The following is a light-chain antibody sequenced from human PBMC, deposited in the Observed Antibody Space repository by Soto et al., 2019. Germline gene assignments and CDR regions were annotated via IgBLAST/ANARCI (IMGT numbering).Light chain of an antibody. CDR2: GAY. CDR3: QQCDNLPPT. CDR1: QDINNN. V-gene: IGKV1-33*01. Sequence: DIQMTQSPSSLSASVGDRVTITCQASQDINNNLNWYQQTSGTAPKLLIYGAYNLEAGVPSRFTGSQSWTDFNFTITSLQPEDVATYFCQQCDNLPPTFGWGTKVEI. J-gene: IGKJ4*01.